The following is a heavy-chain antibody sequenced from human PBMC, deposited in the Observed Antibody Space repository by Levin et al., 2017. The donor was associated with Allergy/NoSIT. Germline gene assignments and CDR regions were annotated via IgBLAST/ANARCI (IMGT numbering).Heavy chain of an antibody. CDR2: ISYDGTNK. CDR3: ARDGEYSGGWMPPWYYFDY. Sequence: GGSLRLSCAASGFTFTSYAMHWVRQAPGKGLEWVAVISYDGTNKYYADSVKGRFTISRDHSESTLSLQMNSLRDEDTAVYYCARDGEYSGGWMPPWYYFDYWGQGTLVTVSS. D-gene: IGHD6-19*01. CDR1: GFTFTSYA. V-gene: IGHV3-30-3*01. J-gene: IGHJ4*02.